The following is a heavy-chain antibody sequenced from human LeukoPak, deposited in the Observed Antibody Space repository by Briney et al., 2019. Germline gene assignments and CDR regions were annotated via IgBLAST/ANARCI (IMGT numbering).Heavy chain of an antibody. J-gene: IGHJ4*02. CDR2: INPNSGGT. V-gene: IGHV1-2*04. CDR1: GYTFTGYY. D-gene: IGHD6-13*01. CDR3: AREWSSSWLNFDY. Sequence: HGASVKASCKASGYTFTGYYMHWVRQAPGQGLEWMGWINPNSGGTNYAQKFQGWVTMTRDTSISTAYMELSRLRSDDTAVYYCAREWSSSWLNFDYWGQGTLVTVSS.